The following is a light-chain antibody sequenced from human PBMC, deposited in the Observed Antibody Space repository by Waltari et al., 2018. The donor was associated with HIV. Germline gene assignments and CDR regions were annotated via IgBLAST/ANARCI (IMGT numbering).Light chain of an antibody. J-gene: IGLJ2*01. CDR2: TDI. V-gene: IGLV3-25*03. CDR3: QSADNSSTYKI. Sequence: SYELTQPPSVSVSPGQTPRITCPGDALPTQNADSYQQKPGQAPVLVLYTDIERPSGIPERFSGSSSGTTVTLTISGVQAEDEADYYCQSADNSSTYKIFGGGTKLTVL. CDR1: ALPTQN.